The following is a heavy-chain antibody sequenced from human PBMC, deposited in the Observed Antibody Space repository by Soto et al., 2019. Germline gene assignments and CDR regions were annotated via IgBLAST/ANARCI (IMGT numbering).Heavy chain of an antibody. CDR3: ARVRRGRYYYDSSGLFDY. CDR1: GGTFSSYA. D-gene: IGHD3-22*01. Sequence: ASVKVSCKASGGTFSSYAISWVRQAPGQGLEWMGGIIPIFGTANYAQKFQGRVTITADESTSTAYMELSSLRSEDTAVYYCARVRRGRYYYDSSGLFDYWGQGTMVTVYS. J-gene: IGHJ4*02. V-gene: IGHV1-69*13. CDR2: IIPIFGTA.